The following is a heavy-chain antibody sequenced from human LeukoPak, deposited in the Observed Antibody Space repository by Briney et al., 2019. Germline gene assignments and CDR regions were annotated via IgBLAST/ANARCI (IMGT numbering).Heavy chain of an antibody. CDR3: ARDLEFALSVFDY. V-gene: IGHV6-1*01. CDR1: GDTVSSKTAA. CDR2: TYYRSKWYY. Sequence: SQTVSLTCAISGDTVSSKTAAWNWLRQSPSRGLEWLGRTYYRSKWYYDYAPSLKSRITVSPDTSKNQFSLQLNSVTPEDTAVYYCARDLEFALSVFDYWGLGTLVTVSS. J-gene: IGHJ4*02. D-gene: IGHD3-16*01.